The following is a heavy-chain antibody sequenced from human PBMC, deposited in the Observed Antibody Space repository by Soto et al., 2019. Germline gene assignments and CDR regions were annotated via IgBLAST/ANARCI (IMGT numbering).Heavy chain of an antibody. J-gene: IGHJ4*02. D-gene: IGHD2-15*01. CDR2: ISAYNGNT. V-gene: IGHV1-18*04. CDR3: ARSYCSGGSCYLLDY. CDR1: GYTFTSYG. Sequence: ASVKVSCKASGYTFTSYGISWLRQAPGQGLEWMGWISAYNGNTNYAQKLQGRVTMTTDTSTSTAYMELRSLRSDDTAVYYCARSYCSGGSCYLLDYWGQGTLVTVS.